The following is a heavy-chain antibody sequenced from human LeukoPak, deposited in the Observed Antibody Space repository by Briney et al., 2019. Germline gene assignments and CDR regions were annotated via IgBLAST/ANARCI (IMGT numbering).Heavy chain of an antibody. CDR3: ARRSSGYYYYYYGMDV. J-gene: IGHJ6*02. V-gene: IGHV1-69*13. CDR2: IIPIFGTA. D-gene: IGHD3-22*01. Sequence: SVKVSCKASGGTFSSYAISWVRQAPGQGLEWMGGIIPIFGTANYAQKFQGRVTITADESTSTAYMELSSLRSEDTAVYYCARRSSGYYYYYYGMDVWGQGTTVTVSS. CDR1: GGTFSSYA.